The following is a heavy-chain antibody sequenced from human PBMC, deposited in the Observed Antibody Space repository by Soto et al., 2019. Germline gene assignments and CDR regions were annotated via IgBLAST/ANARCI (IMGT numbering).Heavy chain of an antibody. J-gene: IGHJ3*02. D-gene: IGHD4-17*01. Sequence: QVQLVQSGAEVRKPGSSVKVSCEASGGSFNNYVISWLRQAPGQGMEWRGGIIPNYEAANYAQEFRVRLTITAAKATNTAYMELNSLRPEDTATYYCARYWNAGTLYGAFDIWGQGTTVIVS. CDR2: IIPNYEAA. CDR1: GGSFNNYV. CDR3: ARYWNAGTLYGAFDI. V-gene: IGHV1-69*06.